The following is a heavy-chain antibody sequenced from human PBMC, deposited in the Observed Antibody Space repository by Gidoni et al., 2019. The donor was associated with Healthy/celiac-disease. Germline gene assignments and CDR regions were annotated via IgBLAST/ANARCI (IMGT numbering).Heavy chain of an antibody. Sequence: QVQLVESGGGVVQPGRSLRLSCAASGFTFSSYAMHWVRQAPGKELEWVAVISYDGSNKYYADSVKGRFTISRDNSKNTLYLQMNSLRAEDTAVYYCARDFVPDSSGYCFDYWGQGTLVTVSS. D-gene: IGHD3-22*01. CDR1: GFTFSSYA. CDR2: ISYDGSNK. V-gene: IGHV3-30-3*01. CDR3: ARDFVPDSSGYCFDY. J-gene: IGHJ4*02.